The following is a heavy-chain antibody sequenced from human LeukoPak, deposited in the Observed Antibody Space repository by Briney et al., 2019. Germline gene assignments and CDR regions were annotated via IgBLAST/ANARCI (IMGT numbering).Heavy chain of an antibody. CDR2: ISSSSGTI. CDR1: GFTFSSYS. Sequence: PGGSLRLSCAASGFTFSSYSMNWVRQAPGKGLEWVSYISSSSGTIHYADSVKGRFTISRDNSKNTLYLQMNSLRAEDTAVYYCAKDRSSTSSYWGQGTLVTVSS. CDR3: AKDRSSTSSY. J-gene: IGHJ4*02. D-gene: IGHD2-2*01. V-gene: IGHV3-48*01.